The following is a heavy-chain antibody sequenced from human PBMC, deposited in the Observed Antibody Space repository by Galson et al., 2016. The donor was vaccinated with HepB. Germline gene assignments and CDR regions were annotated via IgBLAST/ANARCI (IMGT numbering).Heavy chain of an antibody. CDR3: VRGNPQGQYYYHMDV. Sequence: SETLSLTCTVSGGSTSGYYWNWIRQPAGKGLEWIGRFYSSENIRYNPSLQSRVSMSVDTTKNQISLKLNSVTAADTAVYYCVRGNPQGQYYYHMDVWGKGTTVSVSS. CDR1: GGSTSGYY. D-gene: IGHD2/OR15-2a*01. J-gene: IGHJ6*03. CDR2: FYSSENI. V-gene: IGHV4-4*07.